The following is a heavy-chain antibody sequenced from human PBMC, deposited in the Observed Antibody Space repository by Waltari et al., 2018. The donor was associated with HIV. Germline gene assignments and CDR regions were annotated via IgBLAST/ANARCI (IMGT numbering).Heavy chain of an antibody. CDR1: GVAFIDHL. Sequence: SEGGRVGVGGSFGVSCVASGVAFIDHLVTWIRQPPGGGLEWVASINNDGRETYYVDAVKCRFYIFRDNASNAVHLDMTNLGGADTGLYFCARESEWLYSAFFDLWGRGTLITVSS. CDR3: ARESEWLYSAFFDL. V-gene: IGHV3-7*01. D-gene: IGHD6-19*01. CDR2: INNDGRET. J-gene: IGHJ5*02.